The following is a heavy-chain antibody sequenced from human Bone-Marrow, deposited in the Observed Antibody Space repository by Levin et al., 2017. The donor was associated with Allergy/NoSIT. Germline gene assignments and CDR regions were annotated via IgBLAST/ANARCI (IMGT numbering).Heavy chain of an antibody. V-gene: IGHV4-30-2*01. CDR1: GGSISSGGYS. J-gene: IGHJ4*02. CDR2: IYLSGST. Sequence: SQTLTLTCAVSGGSISSGGYSWSWIRQPPGKGLEWIGNIYLSGSTNDNPSLKSRVTISVDRSKNQCSLKLSSVTAADTSVYYCARVAGYSFGYYFDHWGQGTLVTVSS. CDR3: ARVAGYSFGYYFDH. D-gene: IGHD5-18*01.